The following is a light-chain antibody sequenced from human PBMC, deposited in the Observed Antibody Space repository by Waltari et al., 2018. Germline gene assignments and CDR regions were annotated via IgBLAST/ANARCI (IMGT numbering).Light chain of an antibody. CDR3: SSFTSSTTGI. J-gene: IGLJ2*01. Sequence: SALTQPDSVSGSPGQSITISCSGISSDSGGYNYVSWYQQHPGEAPKVIIYDVTTRPSGVSNRFSGSKSGSSASLTISGLQPEDEADYYCSSFTSSTTGIFGGGTKLTVL. CDR2: DVT. V-gene: IGLV2-14*03. CDR1: SSDSGGYNY.